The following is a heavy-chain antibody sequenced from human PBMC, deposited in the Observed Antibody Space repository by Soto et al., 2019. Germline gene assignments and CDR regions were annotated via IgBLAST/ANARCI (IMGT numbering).Heavy chain of an antibody. D-gene: IGHD5-12*01. CDR1: GFTFSSYA. Sequence: PGGSLRLSCSASGFTFSSYAMHWVRQAPGKRLEYVSGVRGNGDPPFYADSVKGRFTISRDNSKNTLYLQMSSLSADDTAVYYCVKSRGGNNFDCFDWGQGALVTVSS. CDR3: VKSRGGNNFDCFD. V-gene: IGHV3-64D*06. J-gene: IGHJ4*02. CDR2: VRGNGDPP.